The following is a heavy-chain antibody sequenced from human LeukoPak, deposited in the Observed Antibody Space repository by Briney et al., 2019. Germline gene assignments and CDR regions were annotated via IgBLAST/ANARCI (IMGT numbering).Heavy chain of an antibody. Sequence: KAGGSLRLSCAASGFTFSSYSMNWVRQASGKGLEWVSSISSSSSYIYYADSVKGRFTISRDNAKNSLYLQMNSLRAEDTAVYYCASAEKDFWSGWDNSDWFDPWGQGTLVTVSS. CDR3: ASAEKDFWSGWDNSDWFDP. CDR1: GFTFSSYS. J-gene: IGHJ5*02. D-gene: IGHD3-3*01. V-gene: IGHV3-21*01. CDR2: ISSSSSYI.